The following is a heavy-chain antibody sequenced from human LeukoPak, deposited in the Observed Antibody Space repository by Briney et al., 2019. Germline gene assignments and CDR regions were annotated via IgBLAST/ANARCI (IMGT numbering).Heavy chain of an antibody. D-gene: IGHD6-19*01. Sequence: SETLSLTCTVSGGSISSSSYYWGWIRQPPGKGLEWIGSIYYSGSTYYNPSLKSRVTISVDTSKNQFSLKLSSVTAAYTAVYYCARVGKKQWLASYYYYYMDVWAKGTTVTVSS. CDR2: IYYSGST. V-gene: IGHV4-39*07. CDR3: ARVGKKQWLASYYYYYMDV. J-gene: IGHJ6*03. CDR1: GGSISSSSYY.